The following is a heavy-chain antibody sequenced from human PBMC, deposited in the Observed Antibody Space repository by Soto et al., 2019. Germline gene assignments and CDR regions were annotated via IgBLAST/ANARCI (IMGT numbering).Heavy chain of an antibody. J-gene: IGHJ4*02. Sequence: PGGSLRLSCAASGFTFSSYAMSWVRQAPGKGLEWVSAISGSGGSTYYADSVKGRFTISRDNSKNTLYLQMNSLRAEDTAVYYCAKDITMIVVVTGGFDYWGQGTLVTVSS. CDR2: ISGSGGST. CDR1: GFTFSSYA. D-gene: IGHD3-22*01. CDR3: AKDITMIVVVTGGFDY. V-gene: IGHV3-23*01.